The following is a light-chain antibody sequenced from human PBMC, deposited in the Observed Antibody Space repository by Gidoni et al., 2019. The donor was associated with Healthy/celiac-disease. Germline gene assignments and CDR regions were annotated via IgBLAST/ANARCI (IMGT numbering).Light chain of an antibody. J-gene: IGLJ3*02. Sequence: QSVLTQPPSASGTPGQRVTISCSGSSPNIGSNTVNWYQQLPGTAPKLLIYSNNQRPSGVPDRCSGAKSGTSASLAISGLQSEDEADYYCAAWDDSLNGWVFGGGTKLTGL. CDR3: AAWDDSLNGWV. CDR1: SPNIGSNT. CDR2: SNN. V-gene: IGLV1-44*01.